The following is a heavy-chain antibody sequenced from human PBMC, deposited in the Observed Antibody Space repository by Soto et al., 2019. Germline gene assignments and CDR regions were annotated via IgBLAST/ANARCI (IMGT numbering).Heavy chain of an antibody. CDR3: ARAGYCSSTSCRNYYYYGMDV. Sequence: SQTLSLTCAISGDSVSSNSVAWNWIRQSPSRGLEWLGRTYYRSKWYNDYAVSVKSRITINPDTSKNQFSLQLNSVTPEDTAVYYCARAGYCSSTSCRNYYYYGMDVWGQGTTVTVSS. V-gene: IGHV6-1*01. D-gene: IGHD2-2*01. CDR2: TYYRSKWYN. J-gene: IGHJ6*02. CDR1: GDSVSSNSVA.